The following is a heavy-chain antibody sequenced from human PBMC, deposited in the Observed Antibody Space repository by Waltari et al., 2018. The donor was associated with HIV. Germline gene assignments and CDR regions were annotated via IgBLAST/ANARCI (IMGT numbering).Heavy chain of an antibody. Sequence: QLLRQESGPVVLRPSETLSLTCSVSGGSISHYYWNWIRQTPGQGLEWIARMLDGGTARYHPPLTSRAAISVDTSTNPVSLQLTSVTAADTAVYYCARDPGQYDPYYDLWGRGTLVTVSS. V-gene: IGHV4-59*01. J-gene: IGHJ2*01. CDR1: GGSISHYY. CDR3: ARDPGQYDPYYDL. D-gene: IGHD1-1*01. CDR2: MLDGGTA.